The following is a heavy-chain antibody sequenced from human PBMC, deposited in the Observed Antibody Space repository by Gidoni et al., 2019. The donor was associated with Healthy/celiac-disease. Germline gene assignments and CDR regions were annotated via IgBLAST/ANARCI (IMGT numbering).Heavy chain of an antibody. CDR1: GFTFSSYA. CDR3: AKVGPVVYALYSPAYY. CDR2: ISGSGGST. V-gene: IGHV3-23*04. Sequence: EVQLVESGGGLVQPGGPLRLSCAASGFTFSSYAMSWVRQAPGKGLEWVSAISGSGGSTYYADSVKGRFTISRDNSKNTLYLQMNSLRAEDTAVYYCAKVGPVVYALYSPAYYWGQGTLVTVSS. D-gene: IGHD2-8*02. J-gene: IGHJ4*02.